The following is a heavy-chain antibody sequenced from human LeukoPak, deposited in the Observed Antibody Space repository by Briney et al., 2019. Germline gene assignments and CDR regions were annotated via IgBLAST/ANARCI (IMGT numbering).Heavy chain of an antibody. CDR3: AKDGSGWSFDY. Sequence: ASVKVSCKASGYTFSTYAMHWVRQAPGQRLEWMGWISTGNGYTEYSQKFQDRLTITRDTSASTAYMELNSLRSEDTAVYYCAKDGSGWSFDYWGQGTLVSVSS. J-gene: IGHJ4*02. D-gene: IGHD6-19*01. CDR1: GYTFSTYA. CDR2: ISTGNGYT. V-gene: IGHV1-3*04.